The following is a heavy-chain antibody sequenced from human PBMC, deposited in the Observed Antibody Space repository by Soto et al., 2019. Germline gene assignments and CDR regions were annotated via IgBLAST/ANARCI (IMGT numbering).Heavy chain of an antibody. CDR3: ARGGAARPDY. Sequence: EVRLVESGGTLLQPGGSLRLSCAASGFTFSTYGMNWVRQAPEKGLEWVSYISNTGSLTQYADSVNGRFTISRDNGKNSLYLQMSSLRVEDTAVYYCARGGAARPDYWGQGTVVTVSS. CDR1: GFTFSTYG. D-gene: IGHD6-13*01. CDR2: ISNTGSLT. V-gene: IGHV3-48*01. J-gene: IGHJ4*02.